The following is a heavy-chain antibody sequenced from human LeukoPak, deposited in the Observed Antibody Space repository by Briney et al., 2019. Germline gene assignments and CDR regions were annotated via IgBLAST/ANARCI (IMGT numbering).Heavy chain of an antibody. V-gene: IGHV3-53*01. CDR3: ASTDGSYFFY. CDR1: GFTFSSYA. CDR2: IYSGGST. J-gene: IGHJ4*02. D-gene: IGHD1-26*01. Sequence: GGSLRLSCAASGFTFSSYAMSWVRQAPGKGLEWVSVIYSGGSTYYADSVKGRFTISRDNSKNTLYLQMNSLRAEDTAVYYCASTDGSYFFYWGQGTLVTVSS.